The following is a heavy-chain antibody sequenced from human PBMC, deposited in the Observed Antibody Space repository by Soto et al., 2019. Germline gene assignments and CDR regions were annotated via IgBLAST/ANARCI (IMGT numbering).Heavy chain of an antibody. V-gene: IGHV3-48*01. CDR3: ARVGPPEEYYDFWSGYSTGNGGEVF. CDR1: GFTFSSYS. J-gene: IGHJ4*02. Sequence: GGSLRLSWAASGFTFSSYSMNWVRQAPGKGLEWVSYISSSSSTIYYADSVKGRFTISRDNAKNSLYLQMNSLRAEDTAVYYCARVGPPEEYYDFWSGYSTGNGGEVFWGQGTLVTVSS. CDR2: ISSSSSTI. D-gene: IGHD3-3*01.